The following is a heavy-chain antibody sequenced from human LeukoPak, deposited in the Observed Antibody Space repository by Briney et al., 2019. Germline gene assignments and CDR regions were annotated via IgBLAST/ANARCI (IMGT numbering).Heavy chain of an antibody. CDR3: ARSELRFLEWLSPKLWFGELSSTYYYYGMDV. Sequence: GASVKVSCKASGYTFTSYGISWVRQAPGQGLEWMGWISAYNGNTNYAQKLQGRVTMTTDTSTSTAYMELRSLRSDDTAVYYCARSELRFLEWLSPKLWFGELSSTYYYYGMDVWGQGTTVTVSS. CDR2: ISAYNGNT. CDR1: GYTFTSYG. V-gene: IGHV1-18*01. J-gene: IGHJ6*02. D-gene: IGHD3-3*01.